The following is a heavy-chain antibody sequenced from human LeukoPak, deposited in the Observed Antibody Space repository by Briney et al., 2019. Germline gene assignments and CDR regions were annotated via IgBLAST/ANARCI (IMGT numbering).Heavy chain of an antibody. D-gene: IGHD6-19*01. CDR3: AKGGEQWLVRWVYY. Sequence: GGSLRLSCAASGFTFSSYAMSWVRQAPGKGLEWVSAISGSGGSTYYADSVKGRFTISRDNSKNTLYLQMNSLRAEDTAVYYCAKGGEQWLVRWVYYWGQGTLVTVSS. CDR2: ISGSGGST. CDR1: GFTFSSYA. V-gene: IGHV3-23*01. J-gene: IGHJ4*02.